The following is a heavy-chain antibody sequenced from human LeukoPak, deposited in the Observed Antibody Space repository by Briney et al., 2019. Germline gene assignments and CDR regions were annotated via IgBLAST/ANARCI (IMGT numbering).Heavy chain of an antibody. D-gene: IGHD4-23*01. Sequence: GGSLRLSCAASGFTFSSYWMHWVRQAPGKGLEWVSSISSSSSYIYYADSVKGRFTISRDNAKNSLYLQMNSLRAEDTAAYYCARGGTTVVLRIDDAFDIWGQGTMVTVSS. V-gene: IGHV3-21*01. CDR1: GFTFSSYW. CDR2: ISSSSSYI. J-gene: IGHJ3*02. CDR3: ARGGTTVVLRIDDAFDI.